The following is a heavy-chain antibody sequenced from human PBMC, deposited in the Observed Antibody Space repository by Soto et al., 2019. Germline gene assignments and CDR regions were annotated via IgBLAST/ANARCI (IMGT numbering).Heavy chain of an antibody. Sequence: QVHLVQSGAEVKKPGASVQVSCKASGYTFTSYGITWVRQAPGQGLEWMGWISAHNGNTDYAQKLQGRVIVTRDTSTGTAYMELRSLISDDSAVYYCGRGRYGDYWGQGALVTVSS. CDR3: GRGRYGDY. V-gene: IGHV1-18*01. J-gene: IGHJ4*02. CDR2: ISAHNGNT. D-gene: IGHD1-1*01. CDR1: GYTFTSYG.